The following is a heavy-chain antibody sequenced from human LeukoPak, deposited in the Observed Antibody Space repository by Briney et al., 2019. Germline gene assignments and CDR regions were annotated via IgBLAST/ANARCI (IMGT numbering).Heavy chain of an antibody. J-gene: IGHJ3*02. CDR3: ARRASGSWLPTKGAFDI. CDR2: IYYSGST. CDR1: GGSISSYY. Sequence: PSETLSLTCTVSGGSISSYYWSWIRQPPGKGLEWIGYIYYSGSTNYNPSLKSRVTISVDTSKNQFSLKLSSVTAADTAVYYCARRASGSWLPTKGAFDIWGQGTMVTVSS. D-gene: IGHD5-12*01. V-gene: IGHV4-59*12.